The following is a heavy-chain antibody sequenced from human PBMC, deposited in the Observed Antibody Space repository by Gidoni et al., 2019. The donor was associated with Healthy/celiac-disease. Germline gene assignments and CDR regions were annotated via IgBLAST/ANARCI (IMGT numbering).Heavy chain of an antibody. CDR1: GGSISSGSYY. Sequence: QVQLQESGPGLVKPSQTLSLTCTVAGGSISSGSYYWSWIRQPAGKGLEWIGRIYTSGSTNYNPSLKSRVTISVDTSKNQFSLKLSSVTAADTAVYYCARVLIAAAGGLVYDYFDYWGQGTLVTVSS. J-gene: IGHJ4*02. CDR2: IYTSGST. D-gene: IGHD6-13*01. V-gene: IGHV4-61*02. CDR3: ARVLIAAAGGLVYDYFDY.